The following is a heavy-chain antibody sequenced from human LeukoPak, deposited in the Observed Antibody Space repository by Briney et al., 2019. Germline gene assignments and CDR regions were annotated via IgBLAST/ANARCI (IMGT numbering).Heavy chain of an antibody. D-gene: IGHD6-13*01. J-gene: IGHJ5*02. Sequence: GVSVKVSCKASGYTFNRFGIGWVRQAPGQGLEWLGWISAYDGNTNYAQNVQGRVTMTTDTSTSTAYMELRSLRYDDTAVYYCARDKVIATAGTPNWFDPWGQGTLVTVSS. CDR2: ISAYDGNT. CDR1: GYTFNRFG. CDR3: ARDKVIATAGTPNWFDP. V-gene: IGHV1-18*01.